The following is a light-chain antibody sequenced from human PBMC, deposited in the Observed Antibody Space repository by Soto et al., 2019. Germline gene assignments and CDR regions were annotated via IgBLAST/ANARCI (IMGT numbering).Light chain of an antibody. CDR1: SSDVGDYKY. Sequence: QSALTQPASVSGSPGQSITISCTGTSSDVGDYKYVSWYQQHPGKAPKLMIYEVSNRPSGVSNRFSGSKSGNTASLTISGLQAEDEADYYCSSYTSSSTPVVFGGGTQLTVL. V-gene: IGLV2-14*01. CDR2: EVS. CDR3: SSYTSSSTPVV. J-gene: IGLJ2*01.